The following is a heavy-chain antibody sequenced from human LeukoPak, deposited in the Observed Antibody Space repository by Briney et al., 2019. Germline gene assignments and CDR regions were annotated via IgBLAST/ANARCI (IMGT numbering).Heavy chain of an antibody. Sequence: SVKVSCKASGGSFSNFAISWVRQAPGQGFEWLGGIFGTVTYAPNFQGRVSFTTDESTSTAYMELSGLTSEDTAVYYFVAQLVDAPPTFDYWGQGTLVAVSS. V-gene: IGHV1-69*05. CDR1: GGSFSNFA. CDR3: VAQLVDAPPTFDY. J-gene: IGHJ4*02. D-gene: IGHD1-1*01. CDR2: IFGTV.